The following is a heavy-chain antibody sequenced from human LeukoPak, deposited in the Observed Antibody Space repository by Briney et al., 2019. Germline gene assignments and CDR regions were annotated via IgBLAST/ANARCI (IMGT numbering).Heavy chain of an antibody. V-gene: IGHV1-69*04. CDR2: IIPILGIA. CDR3: ARLATSDY. J-gene: IGHJ4*02. D-gene: IGHD6-13*01. Sequence: GASVKVSCKASGGTFSSYAISWVRQAPGQGLEWMGRIIPILGIANYAQKFQGRVTITADESTSTAYMELSSLRSEDTAVYYCARLATSDYWGQGTLVTVSS. CDR1: GGTFSSYA.